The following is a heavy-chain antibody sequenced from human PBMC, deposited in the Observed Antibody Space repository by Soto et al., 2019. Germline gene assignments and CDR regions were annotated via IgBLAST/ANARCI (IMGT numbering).Heavy chain of an antibody. CDR2: IYYSGST. CDR1: GGSISSSSYY. CDR3: ARRDTAMVVGGMDV. V-gene: IGHV4-39*01. Sequence: XGTLSLTCTVSGGSISSSSYYWGWIRQPPGKGLEWIGSIYYSGSTYYNPSLKSRVTISVDTSKNQFSLKLSSVTAADTAVYYCARRDTAMVVGGMDVWGQGTTVTVSS. J-gene: IGHJ6*02. D-gene: IGHD5-18*01.